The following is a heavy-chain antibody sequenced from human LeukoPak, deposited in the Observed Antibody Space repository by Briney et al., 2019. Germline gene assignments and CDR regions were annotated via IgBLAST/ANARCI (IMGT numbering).Heavy chain of an antibody. CDR3: AGGYSDYDFFDS. J-gene: IGHJ4*02. D-gene: IGHD5-12*01. V-gene: IGHV3-23*01. CDR1: GLTFSNCV. Sequence: GGSLRLSCTTSGLTFSNCVMTWVRQSPGKGLEWVSSISPSGGSTFYADSVKGLFTISRDNSKHTLYLQMSSLGAEDTAAYYCAGGYSDYDFFDSWGQGTLVTVSS. CDR2: ISPSGGST.